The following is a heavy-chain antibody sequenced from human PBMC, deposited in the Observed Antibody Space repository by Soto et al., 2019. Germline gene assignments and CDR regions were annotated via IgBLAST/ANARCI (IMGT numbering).Heavy chain of an antibody. CDR3: SRLAPYDS. V-gene: IGHV4-30-4*01. CDR1: GDSISNRVYY. CDR2: IDYSGST. Sequence: SPPLSLTCTVSGDSISNRVYYWTWIRQSPGKGLEWIASIDYSGSTYYNPSLKSRVVISADTSKNLFSLKLRSVTAADTAPYFCSRLAPYDS. J-gene: IGHJ5*01.